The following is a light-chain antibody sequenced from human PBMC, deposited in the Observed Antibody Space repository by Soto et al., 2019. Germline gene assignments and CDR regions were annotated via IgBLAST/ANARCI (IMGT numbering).Light chain of an antibody. Sequence: AIRLTQSPSSLTASTGDRVTITCRASQSVSTYLAWYQQKSGKAPKLLVYAASTLQSGVPSRFSGSGSGTDFSLTISCLQSEDFATYYCQHYYTYPYSLGQGTKVDTK. CDR3: QHYYTYPYS. CDR1: QSVSTY. V-gene: IGKV1-8*01. J-gene: IGKJ2*03. CDR2: AAS.